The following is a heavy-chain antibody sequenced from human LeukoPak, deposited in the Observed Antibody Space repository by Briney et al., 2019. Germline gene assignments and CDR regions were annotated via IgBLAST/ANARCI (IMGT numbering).Heavy chain of an antibody. V-gene: IGHV4-34*01. Sequence: SETLSLTCAVYGGSFSGYYRSWIRQPPGKGLEWIGELNHSGSTNYNPSLKSRVTISVDTSKNQFSLKLSSVTAADTAVYYCARGLRRGYSYGYSYWGQGTLVTVSS. CDR1: GGSFSGYY. CDR3: ARGLRRGYSYGYSY. D-gene: IGHD5-18*01. CDR2: LNHSGST. J-gene: IGHJ4*02.